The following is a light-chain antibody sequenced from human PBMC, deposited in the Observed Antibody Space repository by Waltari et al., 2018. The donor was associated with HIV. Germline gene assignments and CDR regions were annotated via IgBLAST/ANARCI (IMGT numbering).Light chain of an antibody. J-gene: IGLJ1*01. CDR3: AAWDDSLTVVYV. CDR2: RKN. V-gene: IGLV1-47*01. CDR1: SSNIGSNY. Sequence: QSVLTQPPSASGTPGQRVTISCSGSSSNIGSNYVYWYQQLPGTAPKLLIYRKNQRPAGVPDRCSGSKSGTSASLAISGLRSEDEAEYYGAAWDDSLTVVYVFGTGTKVTVL.